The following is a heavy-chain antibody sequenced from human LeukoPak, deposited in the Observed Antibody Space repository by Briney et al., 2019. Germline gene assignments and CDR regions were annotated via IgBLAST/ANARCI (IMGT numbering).Heavy chain of an antibody. V-gene: IGHV3-7*01. CDR1: GFTFSSYW. CDR2: IKQDGSEK. D-gene: IGHD6-13*01. J-gene: IGHJ4*02. Sequence: GGSLRLSCAASGFTFSSYWMSWVRQAPGKGLEWVANIKQDGSEKYYVDSVKGRFTISRDNAKNSLYLQMNSLRAEDTAVYYCARDQNLGAAAGYYFDYWGQGALVTVSS. CDR3: ARDQNLGAAAGYYFDY.